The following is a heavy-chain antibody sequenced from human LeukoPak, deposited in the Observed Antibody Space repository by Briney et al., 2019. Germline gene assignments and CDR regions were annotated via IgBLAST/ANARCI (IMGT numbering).Heavy chain of an antibody. CDR2: ISYDGSNK. D-gene: IGHD2-2*02. Sequence: GGSLRLSCAASGFTFSSYGMHWVRQAPGKGLEWVAVISYDGSNKYYADSVKGRFTISRDNSKNTLYLQMNSLRAEDTAVCYCAREEYLYYYYGMDVWGQGTTVTVSS. V-gene: IGHV3-30*03. J-gene: IGHJ6*02. CDR3: AREEYLYYYYGMDV. CDR1: GFTFSSYG.